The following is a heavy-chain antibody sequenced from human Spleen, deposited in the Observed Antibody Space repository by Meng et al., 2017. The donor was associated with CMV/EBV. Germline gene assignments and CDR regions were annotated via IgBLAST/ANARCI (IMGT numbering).Heavy chain of an antibody. V-gene: IGHV1-69*05. CDR2: IIPIFGTT. CDR1: GGTLSSNT. Sequence: SVKVSCKASGGTLSSNTLTWVRQAPGQGLEWMGRIIPIFGTTNYAPKFQGRATLTTDQSTGTLFMELNSLTFQDTAVYYCASEEVELGTSWGQGTLVTVSS. CDR3: ASEEVELGTS. D-gene: IGHD1-14*01. J-gene: IGHJ5*02.